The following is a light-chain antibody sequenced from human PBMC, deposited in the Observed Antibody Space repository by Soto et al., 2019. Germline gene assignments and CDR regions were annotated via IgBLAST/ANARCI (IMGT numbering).Light chain of an antibody. CDR2: SND. CDR3: AAWDDSLRGHWA. J-gene: IGLJ3*02. Sequence: QSVLTQPPSASGTPGQRVTISCSGSSSNIGNTYVNWYQQFPGTAPKLLIFSNDHRPSGVPDRFSDSKSGTSAYLAISGLRSEDEADYYCAAWDDSLRGHWAFGGGTKLTVL. CDR1: SSNIGNTY. V-gene: IGLV1-47*02.